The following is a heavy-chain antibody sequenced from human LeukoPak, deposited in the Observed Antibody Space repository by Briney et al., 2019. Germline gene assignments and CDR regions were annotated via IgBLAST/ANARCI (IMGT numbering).Heavy chain of an antibody. CDR2: MYTSGST. D-gene: IGHD1-26*01. CDR1: GGSISSGSYY. CDR3: ARERWELLSTYFDY. Sequence: SQTLSLTCTVSGGSISSGSYYWSWIRRPAGKGLEWIGRMYTSGSTRYNPSLKSRVTISVDTSKNQFSLNLSSVTAADTAVYYCARERWELLSTYFDYWGQGTLVTVSS. V-gene: IGHV4-61*02. J-gene: IGHJ4*02.